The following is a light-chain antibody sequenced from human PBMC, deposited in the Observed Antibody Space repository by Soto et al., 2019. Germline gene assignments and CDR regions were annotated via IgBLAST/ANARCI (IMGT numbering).Light chain of an antibody. V-gene: IGKV3-20*01. CDR1: QSVSNNY. J-gene: IGKJ5*01. CDR2: GAS. CDR3: QQSSSSPIT. Sequence: EIVLTQSAGTLSLPPGERATLSCRPSQSVSNNYLSWYQQKPGQAPRLLIYGASNRATGGPDRFSGSGSGTDVTLTISRLEPEDFAVYYCQQSSSSPITFGQGTRLEI.